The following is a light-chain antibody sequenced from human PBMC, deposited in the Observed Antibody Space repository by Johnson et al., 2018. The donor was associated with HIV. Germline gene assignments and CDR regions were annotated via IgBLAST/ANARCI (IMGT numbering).Light chain of an antibody. Sequence: QSVLTQPPSVSAAPGQKVTISCSGSSSNIGKNYVSWYQHLPGTAPKLLIYDNNKRPSGIPDRFSGSKSGTSATLGITGLQTGDEAEYYCGTWDNSLSAFVCGSGTKVAVL. CDR3: GTWDNSLSAFV. CDR2: DNN. V-gene: IGLV1-51*01. J-gene: IGLJ1*01. CDR1: SSNIGKNY.